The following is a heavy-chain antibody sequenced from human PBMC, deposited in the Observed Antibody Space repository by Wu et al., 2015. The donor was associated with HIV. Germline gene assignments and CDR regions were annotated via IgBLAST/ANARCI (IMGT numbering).Heavy chain of an antibody. J-gene: IGHJ3*02. CDR3: NRGMQRWVNDAFDI. D-gene: IGHD1-1*01. CDR2: INPGIGTT. CDR1: GYTFTTYY. V-gene: IGHV1-46*03. Sequence: QVQLVQSGAEVKTPGASVKVSCKASGYTFTTYYIHWVRQAPGQGLEWMGLINPGIGTTYYAEKFQGRVTMTRDTSTNTVNMQLGTLTSEDTAVYFCNRGMQRWVNDAFDIWGQGTMVTVSS.